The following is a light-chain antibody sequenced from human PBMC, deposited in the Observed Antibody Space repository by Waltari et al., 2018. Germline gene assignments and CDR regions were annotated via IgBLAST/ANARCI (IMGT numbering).Light chain of an antibody. CDR1: QSVLYSSNNDRNY. J-gene: IGKJ4*01. CDR2: GAS. CDR3: QQYYSTPLP. Sequence: DIVMTQSPDSLAVSLGERATINCKSSQSVLYSSNNDRNYLAWYQQKPGQPPKLLFYGASTRESGVPARFRGSGAETDFTLTISSLQAEDVAVYFCQQYYSTPLPFGGGTKVEIK. V-gene: IGKV4-1*01.